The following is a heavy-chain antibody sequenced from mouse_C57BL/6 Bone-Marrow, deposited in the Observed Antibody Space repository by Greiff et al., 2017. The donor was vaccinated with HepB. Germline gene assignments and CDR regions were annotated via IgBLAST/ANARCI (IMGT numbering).Heavy chain of an antibody. CDR2: IHPNSGST. CDR1: GYTFTSYW. CDR3: ARCADYGAGSPYWYFDV. J-gene: IGHJ1*03. Sequence: QVQLQQPGAELVKPGASVKLSCKASGYTFTSYWMHWVKQRPGQGLEWIGMIHPNSGSTNYNEKFKSKATLTVDKSSSTAYMQLSSLTSEDSAVYYCARCADYGAGSPYWYFDVWGTGTTVTVSS. D-gene: IGHD2-4*01. V-gene: IGHV1-64*01.